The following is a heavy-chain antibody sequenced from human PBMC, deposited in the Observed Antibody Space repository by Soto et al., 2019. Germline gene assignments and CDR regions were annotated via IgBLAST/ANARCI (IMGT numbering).Heavy chain of an antibody. J-gene: IGHJ3*02. CDR1: GGSISSSSYY. Sequence: QLQLQESGPGLVKPSETLSLTCTVSGGSISSSSYYWGWIRQPPGKGLEWIGSIYYSGSTYYNPSLRSRVTISVYTSKNQLSLPLSSVTAADTAVYYCARSVFDWLLPAPDDAFDIWGQGTMVTVSS. D-gene: IGHD3-9*01. CDR3: ARSVFDWLLPAPDDAFDI. CDR2: IYYSGST. V-gene: IGHV4-39*01.